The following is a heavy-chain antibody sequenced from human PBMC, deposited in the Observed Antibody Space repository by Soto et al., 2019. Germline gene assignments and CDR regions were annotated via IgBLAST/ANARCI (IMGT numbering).Heavy chain of an antibody. CDR3: ARDKVWGGFDI. Sequence: QVQLVQSGPELKKPGASVKVSCRSSGYSFSNYNFCWVRQAPGQGLEWLGWISGYNGNTNYAQKLQGRVTMITDSFTSTAYMELRSLRSDDTAVYYCARDKVWGGFDIWGQGTMVTVSS. CDR1: GYSFSNYN. D-gene: IGHD3-16*01. CDR2: ISGYNGNT. V-gene: IGHV1-18*01. J-gene: IGHJ3*02.